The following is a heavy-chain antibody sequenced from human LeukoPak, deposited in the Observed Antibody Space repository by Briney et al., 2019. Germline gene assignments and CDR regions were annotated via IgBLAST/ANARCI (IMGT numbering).Heavy chain of an antibody. D-gene: IGHD3-22*01. CDR2: ISSSSSTI. V-gene: IGHV3-48*01. CDR1: GFTFSSYE. CDR3: ARGRYDSSGSYSLFDY. Sequence: GGSLRLSCAASGFTFSSYEMNWVRQAPGKGLEWVSYISSSSSTIYYADSVKGRFTISRDNAKNSLYLQMNSLRAEDTAVYYCARGRYDSSGSYSLFDYWGQGTLVTVSS. J-gene: IGHJ4*02.